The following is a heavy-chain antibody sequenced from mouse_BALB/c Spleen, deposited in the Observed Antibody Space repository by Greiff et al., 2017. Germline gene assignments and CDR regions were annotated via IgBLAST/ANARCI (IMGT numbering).Heavy chain of an antibody. CDR1: GFDFSRYW. Sequence: DVMLVESGGGLVQPGGSLKLSCAASGFDFSRYWMSWVRQAPGKGLEWIGEINPDSSTINYTPSLKDKFIISRDNAKNTLYLQMSKVRSEDTALYYCARPGITTATIAYWGQGTLVTVSA. CDR3: ARPGITTATIAY. J-gene: IGHJ3*01. CDR2: INPDSSTI. D-gene: IGHD1-2*01. V-gene: IGHV4-1*02.